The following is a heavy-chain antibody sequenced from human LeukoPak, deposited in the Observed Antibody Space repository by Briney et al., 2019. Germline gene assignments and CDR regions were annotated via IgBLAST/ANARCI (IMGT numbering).Heavy chain of an antibody. V-gene: IGHV4-61*05. CDR2: IYYSGST. Sequence: PSETLSLTCTVSGGSISSSSYYWGWIRQPPGKGLEWIGYIYYSGSTNYNPSLKSRVTISVDTSKNQFSLKLSSVTAADTAVYYCARGPRGGMDVWGQGTTVTVSS. CDR3: ARGPRGGMDV. CDR1: GGSISSSSYY. J-gene: IGHJ6*02.